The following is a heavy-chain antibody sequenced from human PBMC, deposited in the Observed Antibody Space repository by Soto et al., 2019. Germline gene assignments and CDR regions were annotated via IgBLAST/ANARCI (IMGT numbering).Heavy chain of an antibody. CDR3: AHKPPRTPTTSGCYYHYGFNV. Sequence: QITLKESGPTLLKPTQTLTLTCTFSGFSLRTSGVGVGWIRQPPGKALEWLALIFWDDDKSYSPSLKSRLTITQASSKXXLXLXXTNRDPMDTATYYCAHKPPRTPTTSGCYYHYGFNVWGQGATVMVSS. D-gene: IGHD1-1*01. CDR1: GFSLRTSGVG. J-gene: IGHJ6*02. V-gene: IGHV2-5*02. CDR2: IFWDDDK.